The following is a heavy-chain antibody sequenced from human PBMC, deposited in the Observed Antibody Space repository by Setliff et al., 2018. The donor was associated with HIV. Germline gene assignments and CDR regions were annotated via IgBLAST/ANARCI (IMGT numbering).Heavy chain of an antibody. CDR3: ARCYYDSSGPTDAFDI. J-gene: IGHJ3*02. Sequence: SVKVSCKASGGTFSDYTVNWVRQAPGQGLEWMGRIIPIIGIENYAQKFQGRVTITADKSTSTAYMELNSLRSDDTAMYYCARCYYDSSGPTDAFDIWGQGTVVTVSS. D-gene: IGHD3-22*01. CDR1: GGTFSDYT. V-gene: IGHV1-69*02. CDR2: IIPIIGIE.